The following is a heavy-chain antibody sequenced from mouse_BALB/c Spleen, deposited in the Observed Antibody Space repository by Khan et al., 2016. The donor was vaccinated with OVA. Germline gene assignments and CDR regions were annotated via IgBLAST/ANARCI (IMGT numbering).Heavy chain of an antibody. J-gene: IGHJ3*01. CDR1: GFTFSSFG. Sequence: EVELVESGGGLVQPGGSRKLSCTASGFTFSSFGMHWVRQAPEKGLEWVAHISSDSITLNYADTVKGRFTISRDNPRNTLFLQMTSVRSEDTAMYYCARANWAWFAYWGQGTLVTVSA. V-gene: IGHV5-17*02. D-gene: IGHD4-1*01. CDR3: ARANWAWFAY. CDR2: ISSDSITL.